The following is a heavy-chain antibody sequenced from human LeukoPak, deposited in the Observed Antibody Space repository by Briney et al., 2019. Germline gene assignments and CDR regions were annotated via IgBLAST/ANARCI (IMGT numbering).Heavy chain of an antibody. Sequence: SETLSLTCTVSGGSISSSSYYWGWIRQPPGKGLEWIGSIYYSGSTYYNPSLKSRVTISVDTSKNQFSLKLSSVTAADTAVYYCARIRDYDFWSGYYRVWNYYYYMDVWGKGTTVTVSS. CDR1: GGSISSSSYY. CDR3: ARIRDYDFWSGYYRVWNYYYYMDV. V-gene: IGHV4-39*07. D-gene: IGHD3-3*01. J-gene: IGHJ6*03. CDR2: IYYSGST.